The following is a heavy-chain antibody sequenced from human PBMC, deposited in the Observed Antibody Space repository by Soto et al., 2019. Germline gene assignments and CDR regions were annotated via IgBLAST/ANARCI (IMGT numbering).Heavy chain of an antibody. J-gene: IGHJ3*02. Sequence: GGSLRLSCAASGFTFDDYAMHWVRQAPGKGLEWVSGISWNSGSIGYADSVKGRFTISRDNAKNSLYLQMNSLRAEDTALYYCAKDHDDAFDIWGQGTMVTVSS. CDR2: ISWNSGSI. V-gene: IGHV3-9*01. CDR1: GFTFDDYA. CDR3: AKDHDDAFDI.